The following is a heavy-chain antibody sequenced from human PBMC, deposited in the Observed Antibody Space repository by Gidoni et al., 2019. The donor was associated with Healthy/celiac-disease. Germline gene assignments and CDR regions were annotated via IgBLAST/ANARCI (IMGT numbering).Heavy chain of an antibody. D-gene: IGHD5-12*01. Sequence: GRQAPGQGLEWMGRIIPILGIANYAQKFQGRVTITADKSTSTAYMELSSLRSEDTAVYYCASTERGLPLRDGYNLCGWGQGTLVTVSS. V-gene: IGHV1-69*02. CDR2: IIPILGIA. J-gene: IGHJ4*02. CDR3: ASTERGLPLRDGYNLCG.